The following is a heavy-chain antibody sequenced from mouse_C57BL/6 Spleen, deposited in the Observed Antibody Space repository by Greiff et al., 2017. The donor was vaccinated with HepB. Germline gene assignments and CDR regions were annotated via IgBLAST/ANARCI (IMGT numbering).Heavy chain of an antibody. D-gene: IGHD2-10*01. J-gene: IGHJ3*01. CDR2: IDPETGGT. Sequence: VQLQQSGAELVRPGASVTLSCKASGYTFTDYEMHWVKQTPVHGLEWIGAIDPETGGTAYNQKFKGKAILTADKSSSTAYMELRSLTSEDSAVYYCTRNPYYGNHRAWFAYWGQGTLVTVSA. CDR3: TRNPYYGNHRAWFAY. V-gene: IGHV1-15*01. CDR1: GYTFTDYE.